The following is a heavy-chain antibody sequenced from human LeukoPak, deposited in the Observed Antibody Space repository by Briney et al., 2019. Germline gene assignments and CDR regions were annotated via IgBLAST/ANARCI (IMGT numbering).Heavy chain of an antibody. V-gene: IGHV3-30*03. D-gene: IGHD1-26*01. Sequence: GRSLRLSCAASGFTFSTYGMHWVRQAPGKGLEWVALISFDGRNKYYADSVKGRFTISRDNSKITLYLQMNSLKTEDTALYYCVRLIVGAHGGGWFDPWGQGTLVTVSS. CDR1: GFTFSTYG. CDR3: VRLIVGAHGGGWFDP. J-gene: IGHJ5*02. CDR2: ISFDGRNK.